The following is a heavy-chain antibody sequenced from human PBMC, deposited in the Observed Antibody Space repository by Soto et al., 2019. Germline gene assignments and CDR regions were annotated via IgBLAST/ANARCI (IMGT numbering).Heavy chain of an antibody. J-gene: IGHJ4*02. CDR1: GYTFTDYY. V-gene: IGHV1-2*02. CDR3: ARDIVVVPAAPLGAGY. CDR2: INPNSGGT. D-gene: IGHD2-2*01. Sequence: ASVKVSCKASGYTFTDYYMHWVRQAPGQGLEWMGWINPNSGGTNYAQKFQGRVTMTRDTSISTAYMELSRLRSDDTAVYYCARDIVVVPAAPLGAGYWGQGTLVTVSS.